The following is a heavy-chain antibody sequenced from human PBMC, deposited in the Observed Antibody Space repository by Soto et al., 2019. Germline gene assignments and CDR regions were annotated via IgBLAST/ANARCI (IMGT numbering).Heavy chain of an antibody. CDR1: GFTFTRYS. CDR3: SRASEELISNFDY. V-gene: IGHV3-21*06. Sequence: GGSLSLSCAASGFTFTRYSMNWVRQAPGKGLEWVSSISSTTNYIYYGGSMKGRFTISRDNAKNSLYLEMNSLRAEDTAVYYCSRASEELISNFDYWGQGTLVTVSS. J-gene: IGHJ4*02. CDR2: ISSTTNYI. D-gene: IGHD1-26*01.